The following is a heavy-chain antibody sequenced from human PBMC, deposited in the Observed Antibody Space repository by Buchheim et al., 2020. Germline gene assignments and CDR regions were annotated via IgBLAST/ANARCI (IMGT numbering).Heavy chain of an antibody. Sequence: QVQLVESVGGVVQPGRSLRLSCAASGFTFSSYGMHWVRQAPGKGLEWVAVISYEGSNKYYADSVKGRFTISRANSKNTLYLQMNSLRAEDTAVYYCAKTHDFWSGYYSHFDYWGQGTL. CDR3: AKTHDFWSGYYSHFDY. CDR2: ISYEGSNK. J-gene: IGHJ4*02. CDR1: GFTFSSYG. D-gene: IGHD3-3*01. V-gene: IGHV3-30*18.